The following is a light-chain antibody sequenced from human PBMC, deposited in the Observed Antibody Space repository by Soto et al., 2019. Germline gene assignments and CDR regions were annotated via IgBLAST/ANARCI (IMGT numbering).Light chain of an antibody. J-gene: IGKJ1*01. V-gene: IGKV2-28*01. CDR2: LGS. CDR1: QSLLHSNVYNY. CDR3: IQALQTPWT. Sequence: DIVMTQSPLSLPVTPGEPASISCRSSQSLLHSNVYNYLDWYLQKPGQSPQLLIYLGSNRASGVPDRFSGSGSGTDFTLKISRVEAEDVGVYYCIQALQTPWTFGQGTKVEIK.